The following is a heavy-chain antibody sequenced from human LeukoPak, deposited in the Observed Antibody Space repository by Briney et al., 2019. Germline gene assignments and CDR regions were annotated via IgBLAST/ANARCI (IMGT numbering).Heavy chain of an antibody. CDR3: ARRDTSGYYFY. D-gene: IGHD3-22*01. Sequence: KPSETLSLTCTVSGGSISSSSYYWGWIRQPPGKGLEWIGSIYYSGSTYYNPSLKSRVTISVDTSKNQFSLKLTSVTAADTAVYYCARRDTSGYYFYWGQGTLVTVSS. CDR1: GGSISSSSYY. CDR2: IYYSGST. V-gene: IGHV4-39*07. J-gene: IGHJ4*02.